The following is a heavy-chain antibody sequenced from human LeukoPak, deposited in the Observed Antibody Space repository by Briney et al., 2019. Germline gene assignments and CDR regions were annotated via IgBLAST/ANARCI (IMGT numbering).Heavy chain of an antibody. J-gene: IGHJ5*02. Sequence: GGSLRLSCVGSGFTFSADSMNWVRQAPDKGLGWISYISRSGSTTYYGDSVKGRSTISRDNAKNSVFLQLNSLRDEDTAVYFCARDRPGKYYSDPWGQGAQVIVSS. D-gene: IGHD2/OR15-2a*01. V-gene: IGHV3-48*02. CDR3: ARDRPGKYYSDP. CDR2: ISRSGSTT. CDR1: GFTFSADS.